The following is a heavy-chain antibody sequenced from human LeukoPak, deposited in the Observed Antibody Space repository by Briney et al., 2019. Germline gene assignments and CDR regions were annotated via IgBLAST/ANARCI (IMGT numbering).Heavy chain of an antibody. J-gene: IGHJ6*02. V-gene: IGHV3-53*01. CDR2: IYTDGGA. CDR3: AKRPPSVAGVTYGMDV. Sequence: GGSLRLSCAASGFTVSSNHMSWVRQAPGKGLEWVSIIYTDGGAYYADSVKGRFTISRDSSNNTLYLQMNSLKAEDTAVYYCAKRPPSVAGVTYGMDVWDQGTTVTVSS. CDR1: GFTVSSNH. D-gene: IGHD6-19*01.